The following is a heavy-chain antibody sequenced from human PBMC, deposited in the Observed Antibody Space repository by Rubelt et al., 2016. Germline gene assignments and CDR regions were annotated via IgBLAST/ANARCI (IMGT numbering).Heavy chain of an antibody. V-gene: IGHV3-21*01. D-gene: IGHD3-3*01. J-gene: IGHJ4*02. Sequence: AASGYVFSAYGMSWVRQAPGKGLEWVSSISSSSSYIYYADSVKGRFTVSRDNAMNSLYLQMNSLRVDDTAMYVRARDGSEWSRDYWGQGTLVTVSS. CDR3: ARDGSEWSRDY. CDR1: GYVFSAYG. CDR2: ISSSSSYI.